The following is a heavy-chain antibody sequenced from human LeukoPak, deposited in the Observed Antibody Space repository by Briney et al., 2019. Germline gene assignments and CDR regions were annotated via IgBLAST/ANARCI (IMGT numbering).Heavy chain of an antibody. V-gene: IGHV4-4*07. J-gene: IGHJ6*03. CDR1: GGSISSYY. Sequence: PPETLSHTSTDSGGSISSYYWSWIRQPAGKGLEWIGRIYTSGSTNYNPSLKSRVTISVDKSKNQFSLKLSSVTAADTAVYYCASQIISDYGGNSGEYYYMEVWGKGCTLTVSS. D-gene: IGHD4-23*01. CDR2: IYTSGST. CDR3: ASQIISDYGGNSGEYYYMEV.